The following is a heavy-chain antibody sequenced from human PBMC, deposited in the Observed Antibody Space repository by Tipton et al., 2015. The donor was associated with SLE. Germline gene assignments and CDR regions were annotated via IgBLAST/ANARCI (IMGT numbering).Heavy chain of an antibody. V-gene: IGHV3-9*01. CDR1: GFRIDDYA. J-gene: IGHJ4*02. D-gene: IGHD6-6*01. CDR2: ISWNSGSI. Sequence: SLRLSCTASGFRIDDYAMHWVRQAPGKGLEWVSGISWNSGSIGYADSVKGRFTISRDNAKNSLYLQMNSLRAEDTALYYCAKDRAGQLAFFDYWGQGTLVTVSS. CDR3: AKDRAGQLAFFDY.